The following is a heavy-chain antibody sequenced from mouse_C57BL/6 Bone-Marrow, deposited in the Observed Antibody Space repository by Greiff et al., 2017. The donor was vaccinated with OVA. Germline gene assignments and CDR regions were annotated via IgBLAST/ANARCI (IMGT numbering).Heavy chain of an antibody. J-gene: IGHJ3*01. CDR2: IHPNSGST. CDR3: ARVYYDYPWFAY. Sequence: QVQLQQPGAELVKPGASVKLSCKASGYTFTSYWMHWVKQRPGQGLEWIGMIHPNSGSTNYNEKFKSKATLTVDKSSSTAYMQLSSLTSEDSAVYYCARVYYDYPWFAYWGRGTLVTVSA. D-gene: IGHD2-4*01. CDR1: GYTFTSYW. V-gene: IGHV1-64*01.